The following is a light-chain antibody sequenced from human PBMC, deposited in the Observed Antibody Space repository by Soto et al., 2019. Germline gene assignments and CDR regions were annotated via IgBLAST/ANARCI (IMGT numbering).Light chain of an antibody. CDR3: QVYGPSPPIT. Sequence: EIVLTQSPGTLSLSPGERATLSCRASQSVSNNYLAWYQHKPGQAPRLLMYGVSSRATGIPDRFTGSGSGADFTLTISRLEPEDFAVYYCQVYGPSPPITFGQGTRLEI. J-gene: IGKJ5*01. V-gene: IGKV3-20*01. CDR1: QSVSNNY. CDR2: GVS.